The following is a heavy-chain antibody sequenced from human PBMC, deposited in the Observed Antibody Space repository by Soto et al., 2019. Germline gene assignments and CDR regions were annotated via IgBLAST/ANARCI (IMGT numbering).Heavy chain of an antibody. J-gene: IGHJ5*02. V-gene: IGHV4-59*01. CDR1: GGSISSYY. Sequence: QVQLQESGPGLVKPSETLSLTCTVSGGSISSYYWSWIRQPPGKGLEWIGYIYYSGSTNYNPSLKSRVTISVDTSKNQVSLKLSSVTAADTAVYYCARVGSSGIDPWGQGTLVTVSS. CDR2: IYYSGST. CDR3: ARVGSSGIDP. D-gene: IGHD6-6*01.